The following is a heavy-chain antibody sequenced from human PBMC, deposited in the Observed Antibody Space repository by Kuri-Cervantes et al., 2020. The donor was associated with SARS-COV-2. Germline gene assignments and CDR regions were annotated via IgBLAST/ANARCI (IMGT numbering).Heavy chain of an antibody. CDR1: GFTFSSYW. V-gene: IGHV3-7*01. CDR2: IKQDGSEK. Sequence: GGSLRLSCAASGFTFSSYWMSWVRQAPGKGLEWVANIKQDGSEKYYVDSVKGRFTISRDNAKNSLYLQMNSLRAEDTAVYYCAKDEDDSSGSLDYWGQGTLVTVSS. D-gene: IGHD3-22*01. CDR3: AKDEDDSSGSLDY. J-gene: IGHJ4*02.